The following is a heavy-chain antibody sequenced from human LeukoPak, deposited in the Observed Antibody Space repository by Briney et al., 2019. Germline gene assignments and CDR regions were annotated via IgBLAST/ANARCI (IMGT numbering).Heavy chain of an antibody. CDR2: INPSGGST. Sequence: RASVTVSCTASGYTFTSYYMHWVRQAPGQGLEWMGIINPSGGSTSYAQKFQGRVTMTRDTSTSTVYMELSSLRSEDTAVYYCARVSYCGGDCYSFDYWGQGTLVTVSS. J-gene: IGHJ4*02. CDR1: GYTFTSYY. CDR3: ARVSYCGGDCYSFDY. D-gene: IGHD2-21*02. V-gene: IGHV1-46*01.